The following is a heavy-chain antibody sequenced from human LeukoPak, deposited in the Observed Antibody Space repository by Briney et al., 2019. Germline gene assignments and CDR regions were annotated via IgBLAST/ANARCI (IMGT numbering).Heavy chain of an antibody. Sequence: ASVKVSCKASGGTFSSYAISWVRQAPGQGLEWMGGIIPIFGTANYAQKFQGRVTITTDESTSTAYMELSSLRSEDTAVYYCARDLAGGYDIDAFDIWGQGTMVTVSS. D-gene: IGHD5-12*01. CDR1: GGTFSSYA. CDR2: IIPIFGTA. V-gene: IGHV1-69*05. CDR3: ARDLAGGYDIDAFDI. J-gene: IGHJ3*02.